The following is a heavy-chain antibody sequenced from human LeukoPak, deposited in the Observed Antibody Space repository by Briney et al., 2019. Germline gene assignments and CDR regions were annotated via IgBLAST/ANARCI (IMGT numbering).Heavy chain of an antibody. Sequence: GGSLRLSCAASGFTVSSNYMSWVRQAPGKGLEWLSVIYSGGSTYYADSVKGRFTISRDNSKNTVYLQVNSLRAEDTAVYYCARGSRIAAVLDCWGQGTLVTVSS. J-gene: IGHJ4*02. CDR2: IYSGGST. V-gene: IGHV3-53*01. CDR1: GFTVSSNY. D-gene: IGHD6-13*01. CDR3: ARGSRIAAVLDC.